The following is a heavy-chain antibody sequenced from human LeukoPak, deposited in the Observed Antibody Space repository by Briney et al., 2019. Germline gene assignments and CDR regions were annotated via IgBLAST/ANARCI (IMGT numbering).Heavy chain of an antibody. CDR2: IYYSGRT. J-gene: IGHJ4*02. Sequence: TXTVSGGSISSYYWSWVRQPPGKGLEWIGYIYYSGRTNYNPSLKSRVTISVETSKNQFSLKLSAVNAAEPAVFYCARDPVLSYWGQGTLVTVSS. D-gene: IGHD2-15*01. CDR3: ARDPVLSY. CDR1: GGSISSYY. V-gene: IGHV4-59*01.